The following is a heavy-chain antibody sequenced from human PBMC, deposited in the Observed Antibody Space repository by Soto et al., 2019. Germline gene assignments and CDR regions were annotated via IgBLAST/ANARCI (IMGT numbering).Heavy chain of an antibody. CDR3: TIVADTSSWPFDH. J-gene: IGHJ4*02. V-gene: IGHV3-15*01. Sequence: EVQLVESGGGLVKPGGSLRLSCAVTGFTFSNAWMSWVRQAPGKGLEWVGRVKSRTDGGTTDYAAPVKGRFTISRDDSTNTLYLDMNSLTTEDTAVYYCTIVADTSSWPFDHWGQGTLVTVSS. D-gene: IGHD2-2*01. CDR1: GFTFSNAW. CDR2: VKSRTDGGTT.